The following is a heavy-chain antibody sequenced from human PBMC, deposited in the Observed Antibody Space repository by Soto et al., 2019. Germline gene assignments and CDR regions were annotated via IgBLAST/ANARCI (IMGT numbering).Heavy chain of an antibody. J-gene: IGHJ4*02. CDR2: LIPLFGTT. CDR3: ARVSGSSWSQYYFDY. D-gene: IGHD6-13*01. Sequence: QVQLVQSGAEVKKPGSSVRVSCKAPGGTFTNYPISWVRQAPGQGLEWMGGLIPLFGTTNYAQKFQGRVTITADESTSTAYMELSSLESEDSAVYYCARVSGSSWSQYYFDYWGQGTLVTVSS. V-gene: IGHV1-69*01. CDR1: GGTFTNYP.